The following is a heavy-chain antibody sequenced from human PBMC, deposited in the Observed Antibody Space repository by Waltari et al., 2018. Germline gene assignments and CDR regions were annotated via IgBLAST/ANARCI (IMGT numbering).Heavy chain of an antibody. J-gene: IGHJ6*02. V-gene: IGHV3-74*03. CDR2: VNSEGSST. D-gene: IGHD6-19*01. Sequence: EVQLVESGGGLVQPGGSLRLRCAASGSTFRYYRMNWVRQALGKGLVWVARVNSEGSSTSYAGSVKGRFTLSRDSARNSLVLQMNSLRVEDTAVYFCAREHGAVAGSYYYVGMDVWGQGTTVIVSS. CDR3: AREHGAVAGSYYYVGMDV. CDR1: GSTFRYYR.